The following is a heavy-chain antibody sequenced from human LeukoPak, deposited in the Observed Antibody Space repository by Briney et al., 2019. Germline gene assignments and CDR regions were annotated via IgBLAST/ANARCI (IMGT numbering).Heavy chain of an antibody. CDR2: IYYSGST. CDR3: ARDDYGGNFDY. D-gene: IGHD4-23*01. J-gene: IGHJ4*02. Sequence: SETLSLTCTVSGGSISSYYWSWIRQPPGKGLEWIGYIYYSGSTNYNPSLKSRVTISVDTSKNQFSLKLSSVTAADTAVYYCARDDYGGNFDYWGQGTLVTVSS. V-gene: IGHV4-59*01. CDR1: GGSISSYY.